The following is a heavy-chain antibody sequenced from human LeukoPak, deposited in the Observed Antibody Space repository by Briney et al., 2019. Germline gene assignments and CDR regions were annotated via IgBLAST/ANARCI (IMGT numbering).Heavy chain of an antibody. Sequence: GGSLRLSCAASGFTFSAYWMTWVRQAPGKGLEWVANIMQDGSDKYYVDSVKGRFTISKDNAKNSLYLQMNSLRVEDTAVYYCVRDFSVTRLKRPFDSWGQGTLVTVSS. J-gene: IGHJ4*01. CDR2: IMQDGSDK. D-gene: IGHD1-1*01. V-gene: IGHV3-7*01. CDR1: GFTFSAYW. CDR3: VRDFSVTRLKRPFDS.